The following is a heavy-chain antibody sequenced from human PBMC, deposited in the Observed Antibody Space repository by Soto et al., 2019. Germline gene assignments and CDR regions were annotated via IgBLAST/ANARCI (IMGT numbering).Heavy chain of an antibody. CDR2: IYWDDDK. D-gene: IGHD6-13*01. CDR3: AHYSSTSSFDY. V-gene: IGHV2-5*02. Sequence: PTQTFTLACTFSGFSLSTSGMGVGWIRQPPGKALEWLALIYWDDDKRYSPSLKSRLTITKDTSKNQVVLTMTNMDPVDTATYYCAHYSSTSSFDYWGQGTLVTVSS. J-gene: IGHJ4*02. CDR1: GFSLSTSGMG.